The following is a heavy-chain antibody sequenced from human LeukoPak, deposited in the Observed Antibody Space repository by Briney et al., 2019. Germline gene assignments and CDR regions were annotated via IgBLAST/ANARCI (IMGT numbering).Heavy chain of an antibody. CDR1: GYTFTSYG. D-gene: IGHD1-26*01. CDR3: ARGLESIVGASHLDY. Sequence: ASVKVSCKASGYTFTSYGISWVRQAPGQGLEWMGWISAYSGNTNYAQKLQGRVTMTTDTSTSTAYMELRSLRSDDTAVYYCARGLESIVGASHLDYWGQGTLVTVSS. J-gene: IGHJ4*02. CDR2: ISAYSGNT. V-gene: IGHV1-18*01.